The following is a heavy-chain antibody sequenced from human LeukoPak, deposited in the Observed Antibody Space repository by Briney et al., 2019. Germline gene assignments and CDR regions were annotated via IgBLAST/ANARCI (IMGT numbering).Heavy chain of an antibody. V-gene: IGHV3-11*04. J-gene: IGHJ4*02. CDR2: ISSSNTI. D-gene: IGHD3-16*02. CDR3: ARGSILITFGGLIV. Sequence: GGSLRLSCATSGFTFSDYYMSWIRQAPGKGLEWLSYISSSNTIYSADSVKGRFTISRDNAKNSLYLQMNSLRAEDTAVYYCARGSILITFGGLIVWGQGTLVTVSS. CDR1: GFTFSDYY.